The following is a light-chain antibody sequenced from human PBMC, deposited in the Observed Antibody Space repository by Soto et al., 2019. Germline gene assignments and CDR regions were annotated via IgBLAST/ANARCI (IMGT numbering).Light chain of an antibody. CDR3: QQADISQLT. V-gene: IGKV1-12*01. J-gene: IGKJ4*01. Sequence: DIQMTQSPSSVSASVGDRVTITCRASQAIGDWLAWYQQKPGKAPNLLIYATSTLQSGVPSRFSGRCSETEFSLTISSLQPEDFATYYCQQADISQLTFGGGTRVEI. CDR2: ATS. CDR1: QAIGDW.